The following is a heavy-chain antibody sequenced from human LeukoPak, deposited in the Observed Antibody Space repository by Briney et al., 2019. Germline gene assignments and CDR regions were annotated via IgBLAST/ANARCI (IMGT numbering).Heavy chain of an antibody. CDR1: GGAVNCFH. D-gene: IGHD3-3*01. J-gene: IGHJ4*02. V-gene: IGHV4-59*02. Sequence: SETVSLTCSVSGGAVNCFHWRWLRPTQGQGLEWLGNLSHSGTIDYAPSLKSRVTMSLGTSKNQFSLKLSSVTAADTALYYCARGFCSDEICQVFTHWGQGTLVTVSS. CDR2: LSHSGTI. CDR3: ARGFCSDEICQVFTH.